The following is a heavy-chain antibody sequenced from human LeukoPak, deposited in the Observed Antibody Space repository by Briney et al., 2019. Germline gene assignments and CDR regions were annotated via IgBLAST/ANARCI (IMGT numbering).Heavy chain of an antibody. D-gene: IGHD3-10*01. J-gene: IGHJ6*02. CDR1: GGSISSSSYY. Sequence: PSETLSLTCTVSGGSISSSSYYWRWIRQPPGKGLEWIGNIYYSGSTYYNPSLKSRVTISVDTSKNQFSLKLSSVTAADTAVYYCARLSLHYPNYYYYYGMDVWGQGTTVTVSS. CDR2: IYYSGST. V-gene: IGHV4-39*07. CDR3: ARLSLHYPNYYYYYGMDV.